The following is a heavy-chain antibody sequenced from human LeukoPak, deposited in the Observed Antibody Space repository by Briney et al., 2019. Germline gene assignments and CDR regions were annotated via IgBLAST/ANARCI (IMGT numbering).Heavy chain of an antibody. D-gene: IGHD3-22*01. V-gene: IGHV3-23*01. CDR2: ISGSGDLT. CDR3: AKDRPNYYGNNGHYYRRDGDS. J-gene: IGHJ5*01. Sequence: GGSLRLSCAASGFTFSIYAMSWVRQAPGKGLEWVSSISGSGDLTYYAGSVKGRFTISRDNSKNTLYLQMNSLRAEDTAIYYCAKDRPNYYGNNGHYYRRDGDSWGQGTLVTVSS. CDR1: GFTFSIYA.